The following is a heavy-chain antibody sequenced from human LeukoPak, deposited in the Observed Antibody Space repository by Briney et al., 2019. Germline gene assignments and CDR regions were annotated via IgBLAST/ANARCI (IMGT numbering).Heavy chain of an antibody. CDR2: ISGSGGST. V-gene: IGHV3-23*01. CDR1: GFTFSSYA. D-gene: IGHD3-9*01. Sequence: GGSLRLSCAASGFTFSSYAMSWVRQAPGKGLEWVSAISGSGGSTYYADSVKGRFTISRDNSKNTLYLQMNSLRAEDTAVYYCAKMPPRIYDILTGGGYWGQGTLVTVSS. CDR3: AKMPPRIYDILTGGGY. J-gene: IGHJ4*02.